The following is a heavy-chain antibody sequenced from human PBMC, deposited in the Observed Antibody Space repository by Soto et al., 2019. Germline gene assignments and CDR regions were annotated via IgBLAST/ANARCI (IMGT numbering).Heavy chain of an antibody. Sequence: QGQLDESGGGVVQPGRPLRLSCAASGFTLSSYAIHWVRQAPGKGPEWVTVISKGGSNLYFSDSVKGLFTISRDNSKNTLYLQMNSLRSEDTAVYYCAREVEYTSAFGISSSFDYWGQGTLVTVSS. V-gene: IGHV3-30-3*01. D-gene: IGHD6-19*01. CDR1: GFTLSSYA. CDR2: ISKGGSNL. J-gene: IGHJ4*02. CDR3: AREVEYTSAFGISSSFDY.